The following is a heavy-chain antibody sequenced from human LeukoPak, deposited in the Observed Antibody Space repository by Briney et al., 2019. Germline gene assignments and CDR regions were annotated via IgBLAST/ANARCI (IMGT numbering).Heavy chain of an antibody. CDR1: GYTLTELS. CDR3: ATREKQMATISYYYYYGMDV. Sequence: GASVKVSCKVSGYTLTELSMHWVRQAPGKGLEWMGGFDPEDGETIYAQKFQGRVTMTEDTSTDTAYMELSSLRSEDTAVYYCATREKQMATISYYYYYGMDVWGQGTTVTVSS. V-gene: IGHV1-24*01. D-gene: IGHD5-24*01. CDR2: FDPEDGET. J-gene: IGHJ6*02.